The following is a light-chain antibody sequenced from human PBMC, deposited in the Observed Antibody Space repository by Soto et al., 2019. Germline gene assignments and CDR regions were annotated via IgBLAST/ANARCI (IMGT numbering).Light chain of an antibody. V-gene: IGKV4-1*01. CDR1: QSVLYSSNNKNY. CDR3: QQYYSPLALT. J-gene: IGKJ4*01. CDR2: WAS. Sequence: DIVMTQSPDSLAVSLGERATINCKSSQSVLYSSNNKNYLAWYQQKPGQPPNLLIYWASTRESGVPDRFSGSGSGTDFTLTISSLQAEDVAVYYCQQYYSPLALTFGGGTKVEI.